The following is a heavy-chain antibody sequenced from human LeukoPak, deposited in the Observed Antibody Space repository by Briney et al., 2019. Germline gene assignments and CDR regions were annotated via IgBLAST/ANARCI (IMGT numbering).Heavy chain of an antibody. CDR2: ISHDGTVQ. CDR3: AKEGTAMASSYFDY. D-gene: IGHD5-18*01. CDR1: GFTFSSYG. V-gene: IGHV3-30*18. J-gene: IGHJ4*02. Sequence: GGSLRLSCAASGFTFSSYGMQWVRQAPGKGLEWVTVISHDGTVQHYADSVKGRFTISRDNSDNTLYLQMNSLRDEDTAMYYCAKEGTAMASSYFDYWGQGTLITVSS.